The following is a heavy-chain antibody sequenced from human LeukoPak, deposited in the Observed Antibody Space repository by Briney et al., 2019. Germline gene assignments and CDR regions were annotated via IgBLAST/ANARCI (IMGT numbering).Heavy chain of an antibody. D-gene: IGHD4-17*01. CDR2: ISGSGGST. CDR3: AKGPGDYGDYGFFWYFDL. Sequence: GGSLRLSCAASGFTFSSYAMSWVRQAPGKGLEWVSAISGSGGSTYYADSVKGRFTISRDNSKNTLYLQMNSLRAEDTAVYYCAKGPGDYGDYGFFWYFDLWGRGTLVTVSS. J-gene: IGHJ2*01. V-gene: IGHV3-23*01. CDR1: GFTFSSYA.